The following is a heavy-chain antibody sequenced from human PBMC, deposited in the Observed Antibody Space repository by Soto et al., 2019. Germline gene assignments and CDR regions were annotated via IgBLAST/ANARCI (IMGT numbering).Heavy chain of an antibody. V-gene: IGHV3-48*01. CDR2: ISSSSSTI. CDR1: GFTFSSYS. CDR3: ARDKVTKNLYYYYGMDV. D-gene: IGHD4-17*01. Sequence: EVQLVESGGGLVQPGGSLRLSCAASGFTFSSYSMNWVRQAPGKGLEWVSYISSSSSTIYYADSVKGRFTISRDNAKNSLYLQMNSLRAEDTAVYYCARDKVTKNLYYYYGMDVWGQGTTVTVSS. J-gene: IGHJ6*02.